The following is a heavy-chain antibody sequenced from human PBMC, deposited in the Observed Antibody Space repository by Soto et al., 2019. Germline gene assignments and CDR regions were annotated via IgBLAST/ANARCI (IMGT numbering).Heavy chain of an antibody. Sequence: PSGSLSLTVTVCGGPVPAYYWSWFRKSPGKGLEWIGYISDGASTNYNPSLKSRVTISVDTSKKQVSLKRRSVSAADPAIYFCAGYCSRSICPEDDYFGLEVWGQGTTVAVSS. CDR2: ISDGAST. CDR1: GGPVPAYY. D-gene: IGHD2-2*01. V-gene: IGHV4-59*02. J-gene: IGHJ6*02. CDR3: AGYCSRSICPEDDYFGLEV.